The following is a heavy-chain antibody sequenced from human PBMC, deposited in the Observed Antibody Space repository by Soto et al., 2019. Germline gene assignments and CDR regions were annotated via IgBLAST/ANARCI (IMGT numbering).Heavy chain of an antibody. D-gene: IGHD2-2*01. V-gene: IGHV3-30-3*01. CDR1: GFTFSSYA. J-gene: IGHJ6*02. CDR3: ARDRGYCSSTSCYSLYYYYGMDV. CDR2: ISYDGSNK. Sequence: LRLSCAASGFTFSSYAMHWVRQAPGKGLEWVAVISYDGSNKYYADSVKGRFTISRDNSKNTLYLQMNSPRAEDTAVYYCARDRGYCSSTSCYSLYYYYGMDVWGQGTTVTVSS.